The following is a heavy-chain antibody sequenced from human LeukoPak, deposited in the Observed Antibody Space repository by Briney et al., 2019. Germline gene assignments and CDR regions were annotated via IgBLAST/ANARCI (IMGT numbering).Heavy chain of an antibody. CDR1: GGSLSSGDYY. Sequence: SETLSLTCTVSGGSLSSGDYYWSWIRQPPGKGLEWIGYIYYSGSTYYNPSLKSRVTISVDTSKNQFSLKLSSVTAADTAVYYCARQERITIFGVVNAFDIWGQGTMVTVSS. CDR3: ARQERITIFGVVNAFDI. J-gene: IGHJ3*02. V-gene: IGHV4-30-4*08. CDR2: IYYSGST. D-gene: IGHD3-3*01.